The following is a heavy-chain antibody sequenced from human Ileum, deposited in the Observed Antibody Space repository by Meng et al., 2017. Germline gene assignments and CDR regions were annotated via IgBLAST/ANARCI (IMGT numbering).Heavy chain of an antibody. J-gene: IGHJ4*02. D-gene: IGHD2-15*01. CDR2: INGDGSTT. Sequence: VGSGGGLVRPGGSLRLSCAVSGSTFSDYWMHWVRQTPGKGLVWVSRINGDGSTTTYADSVKGRFTISRDNAESTLYLQMNSLRVDDTAVYYCTRAGSFRHDYWGQGALVTVSS. V-gene: IGHV3-74*01. CDR3: TRAGSFRHDY. CDR1: GSTFSDYW.